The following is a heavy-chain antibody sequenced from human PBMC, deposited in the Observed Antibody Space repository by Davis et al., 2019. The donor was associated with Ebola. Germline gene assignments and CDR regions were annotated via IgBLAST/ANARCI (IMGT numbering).Heavy chain of an antibody. J-gene: IGHJ5*02. CDR2: IIPIFGTA. CDR3: ARGIRKPAAPTGWFDP. V-gene: IGHV1-69*13. D-gene: IGHD2-2*01. Sequence: SVKVSCKASGGTFSSYAISWVRQAPGQGLEWMGGIIPIFGTANYAQKFQGRVTITADESTSTAYMELSSLRSEDTAVYYCARGIRKPAAPTGWFDPWGQGTLVTVSS. CDR1: GGTFSSYA.